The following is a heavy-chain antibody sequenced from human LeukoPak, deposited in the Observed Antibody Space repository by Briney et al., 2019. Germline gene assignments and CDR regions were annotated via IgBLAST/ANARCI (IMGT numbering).Heavy chain of an antibody. D-gene: IGHD2-2*02. Sequence: GASVKVSCKASGFTFTGYDINWVRQASGQGLEWMGWMNPNNGNTGYAQKFQGRVTMTRDTSISTAYMELRGLRSEDTAVYYCVRDGEGAAISVNYWFDPWGRGTLVTVSS. CDR1: GFTFTGYD. J-gene: IGHJ5*02. V-gene: IGHV1-8*01. CDR2: MNPNNGNT. CDR3: VRDGEGAAISVNYWFDP.